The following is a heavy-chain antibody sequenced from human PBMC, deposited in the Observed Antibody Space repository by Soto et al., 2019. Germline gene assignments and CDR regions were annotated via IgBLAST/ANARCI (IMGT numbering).Heavy chain of an antibody. CDR3: TRGLAAGDY. CDR2: INPNGGIT. Sequence: QVQLVQPGAEVKKPGASVKFSCKASGYIFTNFYIHWVRQAPGQGHEWIGIINPNGGITDYAQNFQGRVTMTRDTSTSTVYMDLRSLRSEDTAVYYCTRGLAAGDYWGQGTLITVSS. J-gene: IGHJ4*02. CDR1: GYIFTNFY. V-gene: IGHV1-46*03. D-gene: IGHD6-6*01.